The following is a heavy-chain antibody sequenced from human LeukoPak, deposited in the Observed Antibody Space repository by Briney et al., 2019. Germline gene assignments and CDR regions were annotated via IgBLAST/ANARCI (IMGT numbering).Heavy chain of an antibody. CDR3: ARGHGVVYYYMDV. CDR1: GFTFSSYA. V-gene: IGHV3-48*04. Sequence: AGGSLRLSCAASGFTFSSYAMNWVRQAPGKGLEWVSYISSSGSTIYYADSVKGRFTISRDNAKNSLYLQMNSLRAGDTAVYYCARGHGVVYYYMDVWGKGTTVTISS. J-gene: IGHJ6*03. CDR2: ISSSGSTI. D-gene: IGHD2-15*01.